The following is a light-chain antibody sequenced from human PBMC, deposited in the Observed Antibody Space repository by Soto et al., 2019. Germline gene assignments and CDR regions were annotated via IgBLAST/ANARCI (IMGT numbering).Light chain of an antibody. Sequence: IVLTQSPGTLSXSPGEGATLSXRXSQSVXXTYLAWYQLKPGQAPRLLIYGASTRASGVPDRFSGSGSATDFTLTISRLEPEDFAVYYCQQYGRSPLYSFGQGTKVEIK. V-gene: IGKV3-20*01. CDR3: QQYGRSPLYS. J-gene: IGKJ2*03. CDR2: GAS. CDR1: QSVXXTY.